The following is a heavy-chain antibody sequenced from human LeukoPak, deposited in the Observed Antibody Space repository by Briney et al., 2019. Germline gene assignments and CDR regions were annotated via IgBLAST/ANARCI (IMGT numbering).Heavy chain of an antibody. D-gene: IGHD1-26*01. CDR3: ARDGPGFIVRAFDI. Sequence: ASVKVSCKAPGYIFTGYYMHWVRQAPGQGLEWMGWINPNSGGTSYAQKFQGRVTMTRDTSTSTVYMELSSLRSEDTAVYYCARDGPGFIVRAFDIWGQGTMVTVSS. CDR1: GYIFTGYY. CDR2: INPNSGGT. J-gene: IGHJ3*02. V-gene: IGHV1-2*02.